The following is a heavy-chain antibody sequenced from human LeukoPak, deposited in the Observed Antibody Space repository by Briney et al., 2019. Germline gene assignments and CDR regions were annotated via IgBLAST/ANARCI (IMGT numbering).Heavy chain of an antibody. Sequence: KTSETLSLTCTVSGGSISSSSYYWGWIRQPPGKGLEWIGSIYYSGSTYYNPSLKSRVTISVDTSKNQFSLKLSSVTAADTAVYYCARHGYSSPSWFDPWDQGTLVTVSS. CDR1: GGSISSSSYY. CDR3: ARHGYSSPSWFDP. J-gene: IGHJ5*02. D-gene: IGHD6-13*01. CDR2: IYYSGST. V-gene: IGHV4-39*01.